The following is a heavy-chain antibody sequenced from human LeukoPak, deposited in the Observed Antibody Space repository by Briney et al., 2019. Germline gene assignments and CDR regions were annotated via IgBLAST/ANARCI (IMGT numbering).Heavy chain of an antibody. V-gene: IGHV4-39*07. J-gene: IGHJ4*02. CDR1: GGSISSSSYY. Sequence: PSETLSLTCTVSGGSISSSSYYWGWIRQPPGKGLEWIGSIYYSGSTYYNPSFKSRVTISVDTSKNQFSLKLSSVTAADTAVYYCARFGRDGDYVWDYWGQGTLVTVSS. CDR2: IYYSGST. CDR3: ARFGRDGDYVWDY. D-gene: IGHD4-17*01.